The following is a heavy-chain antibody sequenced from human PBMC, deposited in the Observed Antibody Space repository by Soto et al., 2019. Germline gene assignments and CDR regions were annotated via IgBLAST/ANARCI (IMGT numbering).Heavy chain of an antibody. CDR3: TTDMLLYYYGSGFNGMDV. D-gene: IGHD3-10*01. CDR2: IIPIFGTA. CDR1: GGTFSSYA. Sequence: QVQLVQSGAEVKKPGSSVKVSCKASGGTFSSYAISWVRQAPGQGLEWMGGIIPIFGTANYAQKFQGRVTITADESTSTAYMELSSLRSEDTAVYYCTTDMLLYYYGSGFNGMDVWGQGTTVTVSS. V-gene: IGHV1-69*01. J-gene: IGHJ6*02.